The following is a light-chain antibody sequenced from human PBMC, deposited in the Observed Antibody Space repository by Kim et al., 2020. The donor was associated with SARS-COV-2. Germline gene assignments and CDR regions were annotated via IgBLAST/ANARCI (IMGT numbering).Light chain of an antibody. V-gene: IGKV2-30*01. CDR3: TRGMY. CDR2: RVS. Sequence: VVLTQSPLSLPVTPGQPASISCRASQSLVNTDGNTYLTWFHQRPGQSPRRLIYRVSNRDSGVPDRFSGSGSGTYFTLKISRVEAEDVGTYYCTRGMYFGGGTRVEI. J-gene: IGKJ4*01. CDR1: QSLVNTDGNTY.